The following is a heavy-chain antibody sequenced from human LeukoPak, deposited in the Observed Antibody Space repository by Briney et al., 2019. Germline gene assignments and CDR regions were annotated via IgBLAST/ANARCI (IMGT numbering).Heavy chain of an antibody. CDR1: GFTFSSYG. CDR3: ARERVDYYDSSGPPSDY. CDR2: ISYDGSNK. D-gene: IGHD3-22*01. V-gene: IGHV3-30*03. J-gene: IGHJ4*02. Sequence: GGSLRLSCAASGFTFSSYGMHWVRQAPGKGLEWVAVISYDGSNKYYADSVKGRFTISRDNSKNTLYLQMNSLRAEDTAVYYCARERVDYYDSSGPPSDYWGQGTLVTVSS.